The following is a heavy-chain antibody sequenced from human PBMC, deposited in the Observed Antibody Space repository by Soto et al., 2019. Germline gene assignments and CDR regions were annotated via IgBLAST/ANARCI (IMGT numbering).Heavy chain of an antibody. CDR1: GGTSSSYA. Sequence: GASVKVSCKASGGTSSSYAISWVRQAPGQGLEWMGGIIPINGTTNYAQKFQGRVTITADKSTSTAYMELSSLRSEDTAVYYCAREAWGVVPAAMRGGYFDYWGQGTLVTVSS. CDR2: IIPINGTT. J-gene: IGHJ4*02. D-gene: IGHD2-2*01. V-gene: IGHV1-69*06. CDR3: AREAWGVVPAAMRGGYFDY.